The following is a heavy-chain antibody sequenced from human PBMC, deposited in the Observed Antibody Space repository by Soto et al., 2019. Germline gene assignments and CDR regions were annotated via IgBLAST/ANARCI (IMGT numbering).Heavy chain of an antibody. CDR2: ISNDASKK. V-gene: IGHV3-30*18. CDR3: AKDRYYGSGSYYHGMDV. J-gene: IGHJ6*02. CDR1: GFTFSHYG. Sequence: QVQLVESGGGVVQPGRSLRLSCAISGFTFSHYGMHWVRQAPGKGLEWVAVISNDASKKYHADSVMGRFTISRDNSKNTLYLQMNSLGPEDTAVYYCAKDRYYGSGSYYHGMDVWGQGTTVTVSS. D-gene: IGHD3-10*01.